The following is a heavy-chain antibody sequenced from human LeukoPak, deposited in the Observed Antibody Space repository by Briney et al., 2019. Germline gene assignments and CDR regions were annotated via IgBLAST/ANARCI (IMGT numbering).Heavy chain of an antibody. J-gene: IGHJ5*02. CDR3: ARAVAGTHWFDP. D-gene: IGHD6-19*01. CDR1: GFTFDDYA. Sequence: GGSLRLSCAASGFTFDDYAMHWVRQPPGKGLEWVSGIDIPGNTYYPDSVKGRFTMSRESAKNSLYLQMSSLRAGDTAVYYCARAVAGTHWFDPWGQGTLVTVSS. V-gene: IGHV3-13*01. CDR2: IDIPGNT.